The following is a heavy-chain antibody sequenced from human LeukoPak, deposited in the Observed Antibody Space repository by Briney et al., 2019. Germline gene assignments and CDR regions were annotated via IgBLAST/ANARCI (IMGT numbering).Heavy chain of an antibody. V-gene: IGHV4-34*01. CDR3: ARVSGLGPHRRAFRFDY. Sequence: SETLSLTCAVYGGSFSGYYWSWIRQPPGKGLEWIGEINHSGSTNYNPSLKSRVTISVDTSKNQFSLKLSSVTAADTAVYYCARVSGLGPHRRAFRFDYWGQGTLVTVSS. J-gene: IGHJ4*02. D-gene: IGHD3-16*01. CDR2: INHSGST. CDR1: GGSFSGYY.